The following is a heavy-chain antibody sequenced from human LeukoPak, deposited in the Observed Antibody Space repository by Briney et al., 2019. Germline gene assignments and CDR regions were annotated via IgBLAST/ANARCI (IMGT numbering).Heavy chain of an antibody. Sequence: SETLSLTCAVSGYSITSGYYWGWIRQPPGKGLEWIGSIYDSGSTYYNPSLKSRVIISVDTSKNQFSLRLTSVTDADSALYYCARVVATNKRYYFDYWGQGTLVTVSS. J-gene: IGHJ4*02. CDR1: GYSITSGYY. CDR2: IYDSGST. V-gene: IGHV4-38-2*01. D-gene: IGHD5-12*01. CDR3: ARVVATNKRYYFDY.